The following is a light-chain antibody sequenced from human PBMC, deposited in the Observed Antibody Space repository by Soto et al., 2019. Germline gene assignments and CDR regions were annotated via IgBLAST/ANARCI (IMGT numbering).Light chain of an antibody. J-gene: IGKJ2*01. Sequence: EIVLTQSPGTLSLSPGERATLSCRASQSVSSSSLAWYQQKPGQAPRLLIYGTSIRATGVPDRFSGNGSGTDFTLTISRLEPEDFAVYYCQQYGNSPGYTFGQGTKLEIK. CDR1: QSVSSSS. CDR2: GTS. CDR3: QQYGNSPGYT. V-gene: IGKV3-20*01.